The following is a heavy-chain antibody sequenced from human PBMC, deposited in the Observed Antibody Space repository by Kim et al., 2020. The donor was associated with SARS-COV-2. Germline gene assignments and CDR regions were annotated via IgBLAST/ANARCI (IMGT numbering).Heavy chain of an antibody. D-gene: IGHD3-10*01. V-gene: IGHV1-46*01. J-gene: IGHJ6*02. CDR2: INPSGGST. CDR3: ARGGMVRGVIVYYYYGRDV. CDR1: GYTFTSYY. Sequence: ASVKVSCKASGYTFTSYYMHWVRQAPGQGLEWMGIINPSGGSTSYAQKFQGRVTMTRDTSTSTVYMELSSLRSEDTAVYYCARGGMVRGVIVYYYYGRDVWGQGTTVTVS.